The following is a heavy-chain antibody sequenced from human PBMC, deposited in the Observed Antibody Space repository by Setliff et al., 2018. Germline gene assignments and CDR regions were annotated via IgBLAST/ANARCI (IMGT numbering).Heavy chain of an antibody. Sequence: SETLSLTCVVAGYSVNTGYWAWIRQSPGKGLEWIGTIYYSGSTNYNPSLKSRVTMSIDTSKNQFSLKLNSVTAADMAVYYCAREQWLDPPGYYYMDVWAKGTTVTVSS. CDR2: IYYSGST. CDR1: GYSVNTGY. V-gene: IGHV4-59*02. CDR3: AREQWLDPPGYYYMDV. D-gene: IGHD6-19*01. J-gene: IGHJ6*03.